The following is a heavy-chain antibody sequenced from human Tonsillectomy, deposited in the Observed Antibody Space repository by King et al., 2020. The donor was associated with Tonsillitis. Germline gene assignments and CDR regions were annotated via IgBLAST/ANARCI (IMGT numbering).Heavy chain of an antibody. V-gene: IGHV3-33*05. D-gene: IGHD4/OR15-4a*01. CDR2: ITYDGSNK. CDR1: GFTFSSYD. CDR3: ARDRDDYIFDY. J-gene: IGHJ4*02. Sequence: VQLVESGGGVVQPGRSLRLSCAASGFTFSSYDMYWVRQVPGKGLEWVAVITYDGSNKYYADSVKGRFTISRDNSKNTLYLQMNSLRAEDTAVYYCARDRDDYIFDYWAQGPLVTVSS.